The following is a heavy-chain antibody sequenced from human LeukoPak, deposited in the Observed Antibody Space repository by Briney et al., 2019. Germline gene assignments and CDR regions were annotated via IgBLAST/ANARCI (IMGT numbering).Heavy chain of an antibody. CDR2: ISAYNGNT. CDR3: ARDPEQWLVAANWFDP. CDR1: GYTFTSYG. D-gene: IGHD6-19*01. J-gene: IGHJ5*02. V-gene: IGHV1-18*01. Sequence: ASVKVSCKASGYTFTSYGISWVRQAPGQGLEWMGWISAYNGNTNYAQKLQGRVTMTTDTSTSTAYMELRSLRSDDTAVYYCARDPEQWLVAANWFDPWGQGTLVTVSS.